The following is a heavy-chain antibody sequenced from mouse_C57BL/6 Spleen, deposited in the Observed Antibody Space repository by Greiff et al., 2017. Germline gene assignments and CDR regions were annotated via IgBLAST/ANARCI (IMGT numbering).Heavy chain of an antibody. CDR1: GYTFTDYY. V-gene: IGHV1-26*01. CDR3: ARGGPMDY. CDR2: INPNNGGT. J-gene: IGHJ4*01. Sequence: EVQLQQSGPELVKPGASVKISCKASGYTFTDYYMNWVKQSHGKSLEWIGDINPNNGGTSYNQTFKGKATLTVDKSSSTAYMELRSLTSEDSAVYYCARGGPMDYWGQGTSVTVSS.